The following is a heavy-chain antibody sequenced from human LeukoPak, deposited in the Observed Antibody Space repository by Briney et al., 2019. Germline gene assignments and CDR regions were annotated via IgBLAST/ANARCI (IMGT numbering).Heavy chain of an antibody. J-gene: IGHJ3*02. Sequence: GSLRLSCAASGFTFSSYWMHWVRQAPGKGLVWVSRINTDGSSTSYADSVKSRFTISRDNAKNTLYLQMNSLRAEDTAVYYCARDGDSSGWYFDAFDIWGQGTMVTVSS. CDR2: INTDGSST. V-gene: IGHV3-74*01. CDR3: ARDGDSSGWYFDAFDI. D-gene: IGHD6-19*01. CDR1: GFTFSSYW.